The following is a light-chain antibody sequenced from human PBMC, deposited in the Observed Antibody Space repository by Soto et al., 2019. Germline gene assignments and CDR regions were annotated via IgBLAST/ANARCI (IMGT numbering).Light chain of an antibody. CDR3: ASYAGSNNVI. J-gene: IGLJ2*01. Sequence: QSVLTQPPSASGSPGQSVTISCTGTSSDVGGYNYVSWYLQVPGKAPKLMIYEVTKRPSGVPDRFSGSKSGNTASLTVSGLQAEDEADYFCASYAGSNNVIFGGGTQLTVL. CDR2: EVT. V-gene: IGLV2-8*01. CDR1: SSDVGGYNY.